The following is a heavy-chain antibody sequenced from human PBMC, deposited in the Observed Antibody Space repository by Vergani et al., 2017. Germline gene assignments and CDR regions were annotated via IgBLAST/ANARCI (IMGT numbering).Heavy chain of an antibody. CDR3: ARGVWAARPGYYYMDV. J-gene: IGHJ6*03. Sequence: QVQLQESGPGLVKPSETLSLTCTVSGGSISSYYWSWIRQPPGKGLEWIGYIYYSGSTNYNPSLKSRVTISVDTSKNQFSLKLSSVTAADTAVYYCARGVWAARPGYYYMDVWGKGTTVTVSS. CDR1: GGSISSYY. CDR2: IYYSGST. D-gene: IGHD6-6*01. V-gene: IGHV4-59*12.